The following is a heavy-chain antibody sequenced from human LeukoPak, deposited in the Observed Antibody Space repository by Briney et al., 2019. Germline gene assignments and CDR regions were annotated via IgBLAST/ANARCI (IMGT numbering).Heavy chain of an antibody. V-gene: IGHV3-73*01. D-gene: IGHD1-14*01. CDR1: GFTFSGSA. CDR2: IRSKANSYAT. J-gene: IGHJ6*03. Sequence: GGSLRLSCAASGFTFSGSAMHWVRQASGKGLEWVGRIRSKANSYATAYAASVKGRFTISRDDSKNTAYLQMNSLKTEDTAVYYCTRVGGIYYMDVWGKGTTVTVSS. CDR3: TRVGGIYYMDV.